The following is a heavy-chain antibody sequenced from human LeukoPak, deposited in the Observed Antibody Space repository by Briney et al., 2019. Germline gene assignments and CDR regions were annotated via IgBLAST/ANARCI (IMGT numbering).Heavy chain of an antibody. Sequence: ASVKVSCKASGYIFTGYYMHWVRQAPGQGLEWMGWINPNSGGTNYAQKFQGWVTMTRDTSISTAYMELSRLRSDDTAVYYCARGNCSGGSCYPYNWFDPWGQGTLVTVSS. V-gene: IGHV1-2*04. D-gene: IGHD2-15*01. J-gene: IGHJ5*02. CDR1: GYIFTGYY. CDR2: INPNSGGT. CDR3: ARGNCSGGSCYPYNWFDP.